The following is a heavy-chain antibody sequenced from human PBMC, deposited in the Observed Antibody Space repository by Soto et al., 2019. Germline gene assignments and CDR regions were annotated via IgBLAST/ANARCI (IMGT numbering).Heavy chain of an antibody. CDR1: GYTFTSYD. J-gene: IGHJ6*03. CDR2: MNPNSGNT. CDR3: ARLGTGSSGYYYYYYMDV. Sequence: GASVKVSCKASGYTFTSYDINWVRQATGQGLEWMGWMNPNSGNTGYAQKFQGRVTMTRNTSISTAYMELSSLRSEDTAVYYCARLGTGSSGYYYYYYMDVWGKGTTVTVSS. V-gene: IGHV1-8*01. D-gene: IGHD6-6*01.